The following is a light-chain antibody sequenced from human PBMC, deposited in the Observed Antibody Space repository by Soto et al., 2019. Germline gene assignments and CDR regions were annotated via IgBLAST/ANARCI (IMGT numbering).Light chain of an antibody. CDR1: SSNIGSNT. CDR3: AAWDDRLNGPV. V-gene: IGLV1-44*01. Sequence: QSVLTQPPSASGTPGQRVTIACSGSSSNIGSNTVNWDQQLPGTAPKLLIYSNNQRPSGVPDRFSGYKSGTSASLAISGLQSEDEADYYCAAWDDRLNGPVFGGGTKVTV. CDR2: SNN. J-gene: IGLJ2*01.